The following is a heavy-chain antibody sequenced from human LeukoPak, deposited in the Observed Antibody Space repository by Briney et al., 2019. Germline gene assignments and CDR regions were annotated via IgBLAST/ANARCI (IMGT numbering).Heavy chain of an antibody. Sequence: ASVKVSCKSSGYTLTAYYMHWLRQAPGQGLEWMGIINPSGGSTTYAQKFQGRVTMTRDTSTSTVYMELSSLRSEDTAVYYCARCLYSNSCDYWGQGTLVTVSS. V-gene: IGHV1-46*01. CDR1: GYTLTAYY. D-gene: IGHD6-6*01. J-gene: IGHJ4*02. CDR3: ARCLYSNSCDY. CDR2: INPSGGST.